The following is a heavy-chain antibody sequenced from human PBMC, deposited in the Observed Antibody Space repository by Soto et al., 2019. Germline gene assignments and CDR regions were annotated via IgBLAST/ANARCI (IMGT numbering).Heavy chain of an antibody. CDR2: IWYDGSNK. CDR3: ARDGTTSYYYYMDV. Sequence: GGSLRLSCAASGFTFSSYGMHWVRQAPGKGLEWVAVIWYDGSNKYYADSVKGRFTISRDNSKNTLYLQMNSLRAEDTAVYYCARDGTTSYYYYMDVWGKGTTVTVSS. CDR1: GFTFSSYG. D-gene: IGHD4-4*01. V-gene: IGHV3-33*01. J-gene: IGHJ6*03.